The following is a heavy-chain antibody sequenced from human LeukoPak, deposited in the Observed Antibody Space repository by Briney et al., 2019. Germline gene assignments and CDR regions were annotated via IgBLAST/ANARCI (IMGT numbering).Heavy chain of an antibody. Sequence: PSETLSLTCTVSGGSISSYYWSWIRQPPGKGLEWIGYIYYSGSTNYNPSLKSRVTISVDTSKNQFSLKLSSVTAADTAVYYCARDHDYGSGNWFGPWGQGTLVTVSS. CDR2: IYYSGST. D-gene: IGHD3-10*01. V-gene: IGHV4-59*01. CDR1: GGSISSYY. CDR3: ARDHDYGSGNWFGP. J-gene: IGHJ5*02.